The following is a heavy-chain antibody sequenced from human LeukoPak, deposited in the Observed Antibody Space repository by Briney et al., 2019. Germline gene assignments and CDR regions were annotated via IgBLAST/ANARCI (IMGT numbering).Heavy chain of an antibody. CDR3: ARARRSSGSNY. CDR1: GGSFSGYY. CDR2: INHSGST. Sequence: SETLSLTCAVYGGSFSGYYWSWIRQPPGKGLEWIGEINHSGSTNYNPSLKSRVTISVDTSKNQFSLKLCSVTAADTAVYYCARARRSSGSNYWGQGTLVTVSS. V-gene: IGHV4-34*01. J-gene: IGHJ4*02. D-gene: IGHD6-19*01.